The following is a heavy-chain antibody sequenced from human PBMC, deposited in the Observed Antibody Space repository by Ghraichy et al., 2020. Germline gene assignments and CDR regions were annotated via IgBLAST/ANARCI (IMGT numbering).Heavy chain of an antibody. D-gene: IGHD2-21*01. Sequence: SETLSLTCSVSGGSISSTNYYWGWIRQPPGKGLEWIGSIYYSGSTSYNPSLKSRVTISVDTSKNQFSLKLSSVTAADTAVYYCARHRAYCGGDCYIHWFDPWGQGTLVTVSS. CDR1: GGSISSTNYY. CDR2: IYYSGST. V-gene: IGHV4-39*01. J-gene: IGHJ5*02. CDR3: ARHRAYCGGDCYIHWFDP.